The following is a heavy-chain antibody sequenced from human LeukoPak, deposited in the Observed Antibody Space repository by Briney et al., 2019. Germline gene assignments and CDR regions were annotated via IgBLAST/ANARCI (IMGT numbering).Heavy chain of an antibody. J-gene: IGHJ4*02. CDR3: TKIGSDGILFDY. Sequence: GGSLRLSCAASGFTFSSYWMHWVRQAPGKGLMWVSHINTDGTGTNYADSVRGRFTISRDNAKNTLYLQMDSLTAADTAVYYCTKIGSDGILFDYWGQGTLVTVSS. CDR1: GFTFSSYW. CDR2: INTDGTGT. V-gene: IGHV3-74*01. D-gene: IGHD1-26*01.